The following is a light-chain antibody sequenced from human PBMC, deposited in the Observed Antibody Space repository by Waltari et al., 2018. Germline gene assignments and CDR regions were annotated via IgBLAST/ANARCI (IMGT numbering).Light chain of an antibody. CDR2: GAS. CDR1: HSIYSN. J-gene: IGKJ2*01. V-gene: IGKV3-15*01. Sequence: EIVMTQSPATLSVSPGERATLSCRASHSIYSNLAWYQQKPGQAPRLLIYGASTRATGIPARFSGSGSGTEFTLTISSLQSEDFAVYYCQQYSQYYTFAQGTKLEIK. CDR3: QQYSQYYT.